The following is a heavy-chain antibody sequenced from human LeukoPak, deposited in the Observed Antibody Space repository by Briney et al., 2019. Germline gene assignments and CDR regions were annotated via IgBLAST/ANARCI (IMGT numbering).Heavy chain of an antibody. CDR3: ARDVPESRGIAAAGTILDY. J-gene: IGHJ4*02. V-gene: IGHV3-20*04. CDR1: GFTFDDYG. Sequence: GGSLRLSCAASGFTFDDYGMSWVRHAPGKGLEWVSGINWNGGSTGYADSVKGRFTISRDNAKNSLYLQMNSLRAEDTALYYCARDVPESRGIAAAGTILDYWGQGTLVTVSS. CDR2: INWNGGST. D-gene: IGHD6-13*01.